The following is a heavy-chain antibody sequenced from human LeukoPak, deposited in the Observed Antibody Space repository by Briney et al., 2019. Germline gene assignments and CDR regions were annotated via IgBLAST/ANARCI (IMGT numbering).Heavy chain of an antibody. J-gene: IGHJ1*01. D-gene: IGHD3-16*01. V-gene: IGHV3-21*04. Sequence: TGGSLRLSCAVAGFTFSSYSMSWVRQAPGKGLEWVSSISISGSYIFYADSVKGRFTVSRDNVQNSLHLQVNSLRAEDTAVYYCAKDDDWGRYKHWGQGTLVTVSS. CDR1: GFTFSSYS. CDR3: AKDDDWGRYKH. CDR2: ISISGSYI.